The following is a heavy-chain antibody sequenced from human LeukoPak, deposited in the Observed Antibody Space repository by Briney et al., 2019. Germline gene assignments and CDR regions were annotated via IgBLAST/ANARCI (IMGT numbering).Heavy chain of an antibody. CDR3: ARSYYYGSGSYGMDV. D-gene: IGHD3-10*01. V-gene: IGHV4-59*01. J-gene: IGHJ6*02. CDR2: IYYSGST. Sequence: SETLSLTCTVSGGSISSYYWSWIRQPPGKGLEWIGYIYYSGSTNYNPSLKSRVTISVDTSKNQFSLKLSSVTAAGTAVYYCARSYYYGSGSYGMDVWGQGTTVIVSS. CDR1: GGSISSYY.